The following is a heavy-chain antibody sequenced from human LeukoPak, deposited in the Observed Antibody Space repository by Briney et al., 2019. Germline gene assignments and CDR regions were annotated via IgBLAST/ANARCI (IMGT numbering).Heavy chain of an antibody. Sequence: GGSLRLSCAASGFTFSSYAMHWVRQAPGKGLEWVAVISYDGSNKYYADSVKGRFTISRDNSKNTLYLQMNSLRAEDTAVYYCARASEGGATDAFDIWGQGTMVTVSS. J-gene: IGHJ3*02. D-gene: IGHD1-26*01. CDR1: GFTFSSYA. V-gene: IGHV3-30-3*01. CDR3: ARASEGGATDAFDI. CDR2: ISYDGSNK.